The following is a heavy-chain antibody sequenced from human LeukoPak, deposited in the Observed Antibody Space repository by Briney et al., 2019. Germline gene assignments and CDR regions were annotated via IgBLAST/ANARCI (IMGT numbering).Heavy chain of an antibody. CDR2: TNSGGSTT. Sequence: GGSLRLSCATSGFPFSDFSMTWVRQAPGKGLEWISPTNSGGSTTDYAESVKGRFTISRDNSKNTLYLQMSSLRVEDTAIYYCAKQSYARSLGEGGPGTLVTVSS. D-gene: IGHD2-8*01. V-gene: IGHV3-23*01. CDR1: GFPFSDFS. CDR3: AKQSYARSLGE. J-gene: IGHJ4*02.